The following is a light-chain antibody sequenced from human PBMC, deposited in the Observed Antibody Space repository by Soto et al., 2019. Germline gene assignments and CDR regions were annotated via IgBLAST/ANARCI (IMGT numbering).Light chain of an antibody. Sequence: EIVMTQSPATLSVSPGDRVTLSCRASQFVRSNSAWYQQKPGQAPRLLIYGASLRATGIPARFSGSGYGTEITLTISSLQSEDFAVYYCHQYNTWPLTFGGGTKV. V-gene: IGKV3-15*01. CDR1: QFVRSN. CDR3: HQYNTWPLT. J-gene: IGKJ4*01. CDR2: GAS.